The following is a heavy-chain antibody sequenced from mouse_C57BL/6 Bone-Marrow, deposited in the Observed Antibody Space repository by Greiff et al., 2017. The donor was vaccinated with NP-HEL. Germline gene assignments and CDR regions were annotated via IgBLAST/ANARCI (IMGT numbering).Heavy chain of an antibody. CDR3: TRENYGSSYPYVDY. J-gene: IGHJ2*01. CDR2: IDPETGGT. V-gene: IGHV1-15*01. D-gene: IGHD1-1*01. Sequence: QVQLKQSGAELVRPGASVTLSCKASGYTFTDYEMHWVKQTPVHGLAWIGAIDPETGGTAYNQKFKGKAILTADKSSSTAYMELRSLTSEDSAVYYWTRENYGSSYPYVDYWGQGTTLTVSS. CDR1: GYTFTDYE.